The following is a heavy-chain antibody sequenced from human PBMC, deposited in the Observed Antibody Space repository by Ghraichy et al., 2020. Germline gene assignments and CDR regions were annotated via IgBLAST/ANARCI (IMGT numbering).Heavy chain of an antibody. V-gene: IGHV3-48*02. CDR3: ASTETYSSSGFDY. D-gene: IGHD6-6*01. CDR2: ISSSSSTI. J-gene: IGHJ4*02. CDR1: GFTFSSYS. Sequence: LSLTCAASGFTFSSYSMNWVRQAPGKGLEWVSYISSSSSTIYYADSVKGRFTISRDNAKNSLYLQMNSLRDEDTAVYYCASTETYSSSGFDYWGQGTLVTVSS.